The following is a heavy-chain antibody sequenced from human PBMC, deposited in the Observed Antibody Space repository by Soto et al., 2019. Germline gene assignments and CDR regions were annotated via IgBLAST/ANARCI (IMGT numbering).Heavy chain of an antibody. Sequence: DVQRVESGGGLIQPGESLRLSCAGFGLTISGKKYVAWVRQAPGKGLEWVSALSEVDGSFYADALTGRFTTSSDSSKSTVYLQMNDLRPDDTAVYYYATWHERENAFDVWGQGTTVTISS. CDR1: GLTISGKKY. D-gene: IGHD1-1*01. J-gene: IGHJ3*01. V-gene: IGHV3-53*01. CDR3: ATWHERENAFDV. CDR2: LSEVDGS.